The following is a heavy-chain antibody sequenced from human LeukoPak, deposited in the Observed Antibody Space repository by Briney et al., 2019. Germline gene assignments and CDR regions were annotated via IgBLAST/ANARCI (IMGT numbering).Heavy chain of an antibody. CDR1: GFTFSNFW. Sequence: GGSLRLSCAASGFTFSNFWMSWVRQAPGKGLEWVANIRDDGSGKYCVDSVKGRFTISRDNAKNSLYLQMISLRVEDTAVYYCTRDGQATSGSYGMDVWGQGTTVTVSS. D-gene: IGHD1-14*01. CDR2: IRDDGSGK. V-gene: IGHV3-7*01. CDR3: TRDGQATSGSYGMDV. J-gene: IGHJ6*02.